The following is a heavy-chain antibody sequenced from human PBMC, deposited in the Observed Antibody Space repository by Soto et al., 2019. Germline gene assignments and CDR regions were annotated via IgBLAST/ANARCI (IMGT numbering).Heavy chain of an antibody. CDR1: GFTLSDYW. D-gene: IGHD2-21*01. J-gene: IGHJ4*01. V-gene: IGHV3-74*01. CDR3: ARAPENRPIAT. Sequence: GGSLRLSCAASGFTLSDYWMHWVRQVPGKGLLWVSRISVDGGDTTYADSVKGRFTISRDNAKNTLYLQMDTLRAEDTAIYYCARAPENRPIATWGHESLVPVSS. CDR2: ISVDGGDT.